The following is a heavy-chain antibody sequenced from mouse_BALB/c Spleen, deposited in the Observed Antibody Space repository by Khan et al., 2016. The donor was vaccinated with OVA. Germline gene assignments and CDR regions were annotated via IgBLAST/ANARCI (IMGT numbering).Heavy chain of an antibody. Sequence: QIQLVQSGPELKKPGETVKISCKASGYTFTNYGMNWVKQAPGKGLKWMGWINTYTGEPTYADDFKGRFVFYLETSASTAYLQLRNLKNEDLTTXFCGRIAAYWYSDVWGAGTPVTVSS. CDR1: GYTFTNYG. CDR2: INTYTGEP. CDR3: GRIAAYWYSDV. J-gene: IGHJ1*01. V-gene: IGHV9-1*02.